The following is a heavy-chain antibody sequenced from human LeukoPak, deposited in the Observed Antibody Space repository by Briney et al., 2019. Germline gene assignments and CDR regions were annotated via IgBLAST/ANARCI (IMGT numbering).Heavy chain of an antibody. V-gene: IGHV3-49*04. CDR1: GFTFGDHA. CDR2: IRTKAYGGTT. J-gene: IGHJ3*02. CDR3: TRGVSMTTVVTGVPDAFDI. Sequence: GRSLRLSCTASGFTFGDHAMSWVRQAPGKGLEWVGFIRTKAYGGTTEYAAAVKGRFTISRDDSKSIAYLKLNSLKTEDTAVYYCTRGVSMTTVVTGVPDAFDIWGQGTMVTVSS. D-gene: IGHD4-23*01.